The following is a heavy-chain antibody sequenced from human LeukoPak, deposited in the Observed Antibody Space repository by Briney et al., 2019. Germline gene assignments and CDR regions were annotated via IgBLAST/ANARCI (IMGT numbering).Heavy chain of an antibody. CDR1: GFIFSSYS. V-gene: IGHV3-21*01. D-gene: IGHD2-2*01. CDR2: IRSSISYM. CDR3: ASSTSRAGGPGGHSFDY. Sequence: GGCLRLSCAASGFIFSSYSMNWVRQAPGKGLEWVSSIRSSISYMYYAASVKGRFTISRDNAKNSLYLQVNSLRADDTAVYYCASSTSRAGGPGGHSFDYWGQGTLVTVSS. J-gene: IGHJ4*02.